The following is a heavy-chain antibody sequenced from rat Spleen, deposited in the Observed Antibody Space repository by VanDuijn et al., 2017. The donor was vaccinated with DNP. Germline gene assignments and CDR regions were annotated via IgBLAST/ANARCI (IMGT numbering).Heavy chain of an antibody. Sequence: EVQLQESGPGLVKPSQSLSLTCSVTAYSITTNYWGWIRKFPGNKMEWVGHITYSGDTSYNPSLRSRISITRDTSKNQFFLHLNSVTTEDTATYYCARLYNYFDYWGQGVMVTVSS. CDR2: ITYSGDT. J-gene: IGHJ2*01. V-gene: IGHV3-1*01. CDR3: ARLYNYFDY. CDR1: AYSITTNY. D-gene: IGHD1-5*01.